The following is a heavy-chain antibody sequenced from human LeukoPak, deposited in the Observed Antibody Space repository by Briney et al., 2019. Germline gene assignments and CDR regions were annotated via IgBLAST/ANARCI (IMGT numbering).Heavy chain of an antibody. CDR3: AREWAGTQGY. CDR1: GGTLSNYA. J-gene: IGHJ4*02. D-gene: IGHD1-26*01. V-gene: IGHV1-18*01. Sequence: GASVKVSCKASGGTLSNYALSWVRQAPGQGLEWMGWISAYNGNTNYAQKLQGRVTMTTDTSTSTAYMELRSLRSDDTAVYYCAREWAGTQGYWGQGTLVTVSS. CDR2: ISAYNGNT.